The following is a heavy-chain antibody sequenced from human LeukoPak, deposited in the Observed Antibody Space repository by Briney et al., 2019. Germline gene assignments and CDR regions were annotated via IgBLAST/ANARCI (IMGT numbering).Heavy chain of an antibody. V-gene: IGHV4-34*01. CDR2: INHSGST. J-gene: IGHJ4*02. D-gene: IGHD5-18*01. CDR3: ARGRRSYGLDY. CDR1: GGSFSGYY. Sequence: KPSETLSLTCAVYGGSFSGYYWSWIRQPPGKGLEWIGEINHSGSTNYNPSLKSRVTISVDTSKNQFSLKLSSVTAADTAVYYCARGRRSYGLDYWGQGTLVTVSS.